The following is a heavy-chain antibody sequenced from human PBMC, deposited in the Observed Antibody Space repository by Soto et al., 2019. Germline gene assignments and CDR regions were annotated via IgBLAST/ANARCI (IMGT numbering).Heavy chain of an antibody. CDR1: GYSFTSYW. J-gene: IGHJ6*03. CDR3: ARHGLVPPYERFPPLAAARKVTNPPYYMDV. CDR2: IYPGDSDT. Sequence: GESLKISCKGSGYSFTSYWIGWVRQMPGKGLEWMGIIYPGDSDTRYSPSFQGQVTISADKSISTAYLQWSSLKASDTAMYYCARHGLVPPYERFPPLAAARKVTNPPYYMDVWGKGTTVTVSS. D-gene: IGHD6-13*01. V-gene: IGHV5-51*01.